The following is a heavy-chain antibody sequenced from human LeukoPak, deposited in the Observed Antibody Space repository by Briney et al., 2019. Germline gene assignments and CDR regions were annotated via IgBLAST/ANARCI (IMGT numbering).Heavy chain of an antibody. CDR1: GFEPYTSGVG. CDR2: IYWDEHR. D-gene: IGHD3-22*01. V-gene: IGHV2-5*02. Sequence: SGPTLVNPTQTLTLTCSFSGFEPYTSGVGVGWIRQPPGKALEWLAHIYWDEHRLYRPSLKSRLTITRDTSKNQVVLTMTNMDPVDTATYYCAHRQNYYDSSIFDYWGQGTLVTVSS. CDR3: AHRQNYYDSSIFDY. J-gene: IGHJ4*02.